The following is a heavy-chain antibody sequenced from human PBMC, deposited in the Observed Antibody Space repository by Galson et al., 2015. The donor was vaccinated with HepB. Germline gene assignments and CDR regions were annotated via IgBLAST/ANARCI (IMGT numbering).Heavy chain of an antibody. J-gene: IGHJ4*02. D-gene: IGHD3-22*01. CDR1: GYSFTSYW. V-gene: IGHV5-10-1*01. Sequence: QSGAEVKKPGESLRISCKGSGYSFTSYWISWVRQMPGKGLEWMGRIDPSDSYTNYSPSFQGHVTISADKPISTAYLQWSSLKASDTAMYYCARPEYYYDSSGYYPYWGQGTLVTVSS. CDR2: IDPSDSYT. CDR3: ARPEYYYDSSGYYPY.